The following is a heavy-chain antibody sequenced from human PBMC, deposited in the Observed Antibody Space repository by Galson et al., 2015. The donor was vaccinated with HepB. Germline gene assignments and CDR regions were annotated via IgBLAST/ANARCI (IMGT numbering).Heavy chain of an antibody. J-gene: IGHJ3*02. CDR3: ARGRTGPVPNSAAFDI. Sequence: SVKVSCKASGYTFTGYYMHWVRQAPGQGLERMGWINPNSGGTNYAQKFQGRVTMTRDTSISTAYMELSRLRSDDTAVYYCARGRTGPVPNSAAFDIWGQGTMVTVSS. CDR2: INPNSGGT. D-gene: IGHD3/OR15-3a*01. CDR1: GYTFTGYY. V-gene: IGHV1-2*02.